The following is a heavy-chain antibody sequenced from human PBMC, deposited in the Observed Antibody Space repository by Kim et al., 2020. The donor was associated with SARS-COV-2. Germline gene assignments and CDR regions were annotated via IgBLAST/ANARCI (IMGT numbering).Heavy chain of an antibody. V-gene: IGHV3-30*13. CDR3: VRESDKWSPFDY. Sequence: VKGRFTLSRDNSRNRLYLQMTSLRADDTAVYYCVRESDKWSPFDYWGEGTLVSVSS. D-gene: IGHD2-15*01. J-gene: IGHJ4*02.